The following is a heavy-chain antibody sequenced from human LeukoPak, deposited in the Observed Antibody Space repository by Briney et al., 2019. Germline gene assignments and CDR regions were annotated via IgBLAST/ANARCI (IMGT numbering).Heavy chain of an antibody. Sequence: PGGSLRLSCAASGFTVSSNYMSWVRQAPGKGLEWVSVIYSGGSTYYADSVKGRFTISRDNSKNTLNLQMNSLRAEDTAVYYCARGKRYYDILTGYLIGQYYFDYWGQGTLVTVSS. CDR3: ARGKRYYDILTGYLIGQYYFDY. V-gene: IGHV3-53*01. CDR2: IYSGGST. J-gene: IGHJ4*02. CDR1: GFTVSSNY. D-gene: IGHD3-9*01.